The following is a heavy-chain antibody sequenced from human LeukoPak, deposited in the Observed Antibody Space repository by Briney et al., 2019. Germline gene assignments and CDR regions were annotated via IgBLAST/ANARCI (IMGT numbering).Heavy chain of an antibody. D-gene: IGHD4-11*01. CDR2: MYPNSGNT. Sequence: ASVKVSCKASGYTFTSYDINWVRQATGQGLEWMGWMYPNSGNTGYAQKFQGRVTMSEDTSTDAAYMELSSLRSEDTAVYYCAPAEMTAVPWGQGTLVTVSS. CDR3: APAEMTAVP. CDR1: GYTFTSYD. J-gene: IGHJ5*02. V-gene: IGHV1-8*01.